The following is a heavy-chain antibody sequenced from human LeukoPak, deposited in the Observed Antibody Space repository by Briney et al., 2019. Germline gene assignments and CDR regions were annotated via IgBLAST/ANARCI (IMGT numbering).Heavy chain of an antibody. CDR1: GFTFSTYS. Sequence: GSLRLSCAASGFTFSTYSMSWVRQAPGKGLEWVSAIRGGGEDTYYADSVRGRFTISRDNSKDTLSLQMNSLRAEDTAVYYCAILSWDGRGSFYWGQGTLVTVSS. CDR2: IRGGGEDT. D-gene: IGHD3-10*01. CDR3: AILSWDGRGSFY. J-gene: IGHJ4*02. V-gene: IGHV3-23*01.